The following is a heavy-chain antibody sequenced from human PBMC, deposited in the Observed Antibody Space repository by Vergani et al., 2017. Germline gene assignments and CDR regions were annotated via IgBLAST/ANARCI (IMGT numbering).Heavy chain of an antibody. V-gene: IGHV3-9*01. CDR3: ARDRPTRYNWNDVGGYDY. Sequence: EVQLLESGGGLVQPGRSLRLSCAASGFTFDDYAMHWVRQAPGKGLEWVSGISWNSGSIGYADSVKGRFTISRDNSKNTLYLQMNSLRAEDTALYYCARDRPTRYNWNDVGGYDYWGQGTLVTVSS. CDR2: ISWNSGSI. J-gene: IGHJ4*02. CDR1: GFTFDDYA. D-gene: IGHD1-1*01.